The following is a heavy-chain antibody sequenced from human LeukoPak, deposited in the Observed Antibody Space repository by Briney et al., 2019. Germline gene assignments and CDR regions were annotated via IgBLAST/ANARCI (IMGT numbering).Heavy chain of an antibody. Sequence: SETLSLTCTVSGGSISSYYWSWIRQPAGKGLEWIGRTYTSGSTNYNPSLKSRVTMSVDTSKNQFSLKLSSVTAADTAVYYCARDLGVVVVAALRYNWFDPWGQGTLVTVSS. J-gene: IGHJ5*02. D-gene: IGHD2-15*01. CDR2: TYTSGST. CDR3: ARDLGVVVVAALRYNWFDP. CDR1: GGSISSYY. V-gene: IGHV4-4*07.